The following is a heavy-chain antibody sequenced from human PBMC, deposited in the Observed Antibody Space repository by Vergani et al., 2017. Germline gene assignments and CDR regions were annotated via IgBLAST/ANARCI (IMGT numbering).Heavy chain of an antibody. V-gene: IGHV3-30-3*01. CDR1: GFSFGNYA. CDR3: ARGGKGIIMVVPSTHL. D-gene: IGHD2-15*01. J-gene: IGHJ4*02. CDR2: ISYDGTEK. Sequence: QVKLEESGGGVVQPGRSLRLSCAASGFSFGNYAMHWVRQAPGKGLEWVGVISYDGTEKKYADSVNGRFTISRDNSKKMISLQMNSLRVEDTAVYYCARGGKGIIMVVPSTHLWGQGTQVSVS.